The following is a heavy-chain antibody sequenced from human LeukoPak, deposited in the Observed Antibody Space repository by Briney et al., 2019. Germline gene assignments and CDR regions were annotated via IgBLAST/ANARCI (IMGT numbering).Heavy chain of an antibody. D-gene: IGHD3-22*01. CDR1: GYRFTSYW. J-gene: IGHJ3*02. V-gene: IGHV5-51*01. CDR3: ARRGLDSSGYHGAFDI. Sequence: GESLKISCKGSGYRFTSYWIGWVRQMPGKGLEWMGIIYPGDSDTRYSPSFQGQVTISADKSISTAYLQWSSLKASDTAMYYCARRGLDSSGYHGAFDIWGQGTMVTVSS. CDR2: IYPGDSDT.